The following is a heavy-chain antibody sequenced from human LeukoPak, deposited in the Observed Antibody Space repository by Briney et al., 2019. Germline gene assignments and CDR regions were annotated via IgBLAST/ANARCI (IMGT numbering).Heavy chain of an antibody. CDR3: AKDNEITYYDILTGLWYFDY. J-gene: IGHJ4*02. Sequence: PGGSLRLSCVASGFTFSTFAMTWVRQAPGKGLEWVSTINSVSYTYYADSVKGRFTISRDNSKNTLYLQMNSLRAEDTAVYYCAKDNEITYYDILTGLWYFDYWGQGTLVTVSS. D-gene: IGHD3-9*01. CDR2: INSVSYT. CDR1: GFTFSTFA. V-gene: IGHV3-23*01.